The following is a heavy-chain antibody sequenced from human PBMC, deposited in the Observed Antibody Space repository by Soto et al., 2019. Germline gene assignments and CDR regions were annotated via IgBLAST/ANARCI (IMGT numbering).Heavy chain of an antibody. V-gene: IGHV2-5*02. Sequence: SGPTLVNPTQTRTLTCTFSGFSLSTSGVGVGWIRQPPGKALEWLALSYWDDDKRYSPSLKSRLTITKDTCKNHVVLTMNNMDLVYKATYYCAFSVDRYCSGGSCYEIDSFDIWGQGTMVTVPS. CDR2: SYWDDDK. CDR1: GFSLSTSGVG. CDR3: AFSVDRYCSGGSCYEIDSFDI. J-gene: IGHJ3*02. D-gene: IGHD2-15*01.